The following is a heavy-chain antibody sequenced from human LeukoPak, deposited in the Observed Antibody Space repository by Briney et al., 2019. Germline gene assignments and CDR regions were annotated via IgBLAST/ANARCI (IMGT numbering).Heavy chain of an antibody. V-gene: IGHV4-59*08. CDR1: GGSISSYY. CDR3: ARQGRDYDFWSGYYNHYYYYGMDV. CDR2: IYYSGST. J-gene: IGHJ6*02. Sequence: KTSETLSLTCTVSGGSISSYYWSWIRQPPGTGLEWIGYIYYSGSTNYNPSLKSRVTISVDTSKNQFSLKLSSVTAADTAVYYCARQGRDYDFWSGYYNHYYYYGMDVWGQGTTVTVSS. D-gene: IGHD3-3*01.